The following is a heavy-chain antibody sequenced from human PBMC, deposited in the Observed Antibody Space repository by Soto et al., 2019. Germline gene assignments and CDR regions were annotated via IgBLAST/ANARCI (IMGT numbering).Heavy chain of an antibody. CDR2: IRVKAFGGTA. CDR3: TRGSYVFGGVVFRQDAFDV. D-gene: IGHD3-16*01. J-gene: IGHJ3*01. V-gene: IGHV3-49*03. Sequence: EVQLVESGGGLVLPGRSLRLSCTASGFNFGDYSMGWFRQAPGKGLECVGFIRVKAFGGTAEYAASVKGRFTISRDDSKSTPYLKMSGRETGDTAVYFCTRGSYVFGGVVFRQDAFDVGGQGKRVTV. CDR1: GFNFGDYS.